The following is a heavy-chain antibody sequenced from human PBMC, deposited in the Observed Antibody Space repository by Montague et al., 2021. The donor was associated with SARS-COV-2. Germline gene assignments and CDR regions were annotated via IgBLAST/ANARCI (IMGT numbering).Heavy chain of an antibody. CDR1: YY. CDR2: IYTSGTI. CDR3: ARGFGTTNFDY. D-gene: IGHD4-17*01. J-gene: IGHJ4*02. Sequence: YYWSWIRQPAGKGLEWIGRIYTSGTINYTPSLKSRVTISVDTSKNQFSLKLNSVTAADTAVYYCARGFGTTNFDYGGQGTLVTVSS. V-gene: IGHV4-61*02.